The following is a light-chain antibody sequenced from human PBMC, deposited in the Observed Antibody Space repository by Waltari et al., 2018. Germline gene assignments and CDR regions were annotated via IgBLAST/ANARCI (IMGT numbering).Light chain of an antibody. J-gene: IGLJ2*01. CDR2: DVT. CDR3: CSYAGSYTWV. V-gene: IGLV2-11*01. CDR1: RRYVGGYHY. Sequence: QSALTQPRSVSGSPGQSVTISFPGTRRYVGGYHYVSWYHPHPGKAPKLMIYDVTKRPAGVPDRFSGSKSGNTASLTISGLQAEDEADYYCCSYAGSYTWVFGGGTKLTVL.